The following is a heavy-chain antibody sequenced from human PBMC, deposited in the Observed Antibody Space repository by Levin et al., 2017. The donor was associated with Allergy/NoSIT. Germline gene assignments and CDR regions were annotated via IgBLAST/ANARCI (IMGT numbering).Heavy chain of an antibody. CDR2: ISYDGSNK. D-gene: IGHD4-11*01. Sequence: SCAASGFTFSSYGMHWVRQAPGKGLEWVAVISYDGSNKYYADSVKGRFTISRDNSKNTLYLQMNSLRAEDTAVYYCAKSYSKPPGFYYGMDVWGQGTTVTVSS. CDR3: AKSYSKPPGFYYGMDV. V-gene: IGHV3-30*18. CDR1: GFTFSSYG. J-gene: IGHJ6*02.